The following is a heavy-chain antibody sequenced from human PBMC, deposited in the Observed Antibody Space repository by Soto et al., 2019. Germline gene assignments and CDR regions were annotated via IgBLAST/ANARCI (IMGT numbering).Heavy chain of an antibody. CDR2: ISYDGSNK. J-gene: IGHJ4*02. Sequence: QVQLVESGGGVVQPGRSLRLSCAASGFTFSSYGMHWVRQAPGKGLEWVAVISYDGSNKYYADSVKGRFTISRDNSKNTLYRQMNSLRAEDRVVYYCAKDGSSLYGWGSSGYGGRGPLAPVSS. V-gene: IGHV3-30*18. CDR3: AKDGSSLYGWGSSGY. D-gene: IGHD3-10*01. CDR1: GFTFSSYG.